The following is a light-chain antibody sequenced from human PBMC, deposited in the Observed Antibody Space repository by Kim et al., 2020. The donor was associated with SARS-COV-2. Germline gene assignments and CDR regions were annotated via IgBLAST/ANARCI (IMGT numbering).Light chain of an antibody. Sequence: PGERATRSCRASQTINNRLVWYQQKPSQAPRLLIYDATTRATGGPARFIDSGSETDFTLTISSLQSEECAGYYCQQSNDWPPLTFGQGTKVDIK. CDR1: QTINNR. V-gene: IGKV3-15*01. CDR3: QQSNDWPPLT. J-gene: IGKJ1*01. CDR2: DAT.